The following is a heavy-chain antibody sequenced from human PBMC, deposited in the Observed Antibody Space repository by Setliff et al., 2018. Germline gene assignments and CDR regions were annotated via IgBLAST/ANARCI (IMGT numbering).Heavy chain of an antibody. CDR3: ARVDFTMIQGVIGH. CDR1: GGSISSGTYY. V-gene: IGHV4-61*02. J-gene: IGHJ1*01. Sequence: PSETLSLTCTVSGGSISSGTYYWSWIRQPAGKGLEWIGRLHTSGSIDYNPSLKSRVTISGDTSKNQFSLRLRSVTAADTAVYYCARVDFTMIQGVIGHWGQGTLVTVSS. D-gene: IGHD3-10*01. CDR2: LHTSGSI.